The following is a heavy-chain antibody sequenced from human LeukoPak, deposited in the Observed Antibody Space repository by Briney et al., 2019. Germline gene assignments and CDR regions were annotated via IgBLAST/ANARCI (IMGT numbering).Heavy chain of an antibody. D-gene: IGHD3-3*01. CDR3: AKATYHDFWSGFSPIDY. Sequence: GGSLRLSCAASGFTFSSYAMHWVRQAPGKGLEWVSGISWNSGSIGYADSVKGRFTISRDNAKNSLYLQMNSLRAEDMALYYCAKATYHDFWSGFSPIDYWGQGTLVTVSS. CDR1: GFTFSSYA. CDR2: ISWNSGSI. V-gene: IGHV3-9*03. J-gene: IGHJ4*02.